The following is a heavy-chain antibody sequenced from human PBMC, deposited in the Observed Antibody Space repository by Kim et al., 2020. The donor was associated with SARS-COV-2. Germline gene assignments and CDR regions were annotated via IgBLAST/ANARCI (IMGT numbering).Heavy chain of an antibody. CDR1: GGTFSSYA. CDR2: IIPIFGTA. V-gene: IGHV1-69*13. CDR3: ARGGPIVFGVVIEGNWFDP. J-gene: IGHJ5*02. Sequence: SVKVSCKASGGTFSSYAISWVRQAPGQGLEWMGGIIPIFGTANYAQKFQGRVTITADESTSTAYMELSSLRSEDTAVYYCARGGPIVFGVVIEGNWFDPWGQGTLVTVSS. D-gene: IGHD3-3*01.